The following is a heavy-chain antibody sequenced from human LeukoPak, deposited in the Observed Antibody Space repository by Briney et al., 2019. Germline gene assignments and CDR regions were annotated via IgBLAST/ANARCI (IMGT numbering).Heavy chain of an antibody. Sequence: NPSETLSLTCTVSGGSIRSYYWSWIRQPPAKGLEWIGYIYDTGSTNYNPSLKSRVTISVDTSKNQFSLKLSSVTAADTAVYYCARRRHCSGETCYYFDYWGRGTLVTVSS. CDR1: GGSIRSYY. CDR2: IYDTGST. D-gene: IGHD2-15*01. V-gene: IGHV4-59*08. CDR3: ARRRHCSGETCYYFDY. J-gene: IGHJ4*02.